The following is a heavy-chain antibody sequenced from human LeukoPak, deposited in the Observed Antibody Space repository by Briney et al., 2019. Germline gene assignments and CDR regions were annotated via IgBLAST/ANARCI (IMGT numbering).Heavy chain of an antibody. J-gene: IGHJ5*02. V-gene: IGHV3-48*04. Sequence: PGGSLSLSCAASGFTFSSYSMNWVRQAPGKGLEWVSYISSSSSTIYYADSVKGRFTISRDNAKNSLYPQMNSLRAEDTAVYYCAKSVWLLEETWFDPWGQGTLVTVSS. CDR3: AKSVWLLEETWFDP. CDR1: GFTFSSYS. CDR2: ISSSSSTI. D-gene: IGHD3-22*01.